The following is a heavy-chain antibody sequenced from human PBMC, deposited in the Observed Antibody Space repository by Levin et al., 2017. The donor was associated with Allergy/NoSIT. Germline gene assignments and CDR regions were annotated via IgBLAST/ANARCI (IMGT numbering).Heavy chain of an antibody. CDR2: ISYDGSNE. Sequence: PGGSLRLSCAASGFTFSTYAIHWVRQAPGKGLEWVAVISYDGSNEYYADSVKGRFTISRDNSKNTLYLQMNSLRAEDTAVYSCARDRGLAAGTGTSIVYYFDYWGQGALVTVSS. D-gene: IGHD6-13*01. V-gene: IGHV3-30-3*01. J-gene: IGHJ4*02. CDR3: ARDRGLAAGTGTSIVYYFDY. CDR1: GFTFSTYA.